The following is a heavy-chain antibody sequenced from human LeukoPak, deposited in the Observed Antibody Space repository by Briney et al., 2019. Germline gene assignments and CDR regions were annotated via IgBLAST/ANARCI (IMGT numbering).Heavy chain of an antibody. V-gene: IGHV1-69*04. D-gene: IGHD3-16*02. J-gene: IGHJ4*02. Sequence: SVKVSCKASGGTFSSYAISWVRQAPGQGLEWMGRIIPILGIANYAQKFQGRVTITADKSTSTAYMELSSLRSEDTAVYYCARVNTGNAFGGVIASFDYWGQGTLVTVSS. CDR2: IIPILGIA. CDR1: GGTFSSYA. CDR3: ARVNTGNAFGGVIASFDY.